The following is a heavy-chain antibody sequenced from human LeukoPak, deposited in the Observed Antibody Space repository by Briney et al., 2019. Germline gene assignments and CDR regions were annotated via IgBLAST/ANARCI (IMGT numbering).Heavy chain of an antibody. D-gene: IGHD1-20*01. CDR3: ASVSAITGATDALDF. Sequence: GGSLRLPCTPSGFTFSDHFMGWVRQAPGTGLGLVCRSRKNHNRFTTEYAASVKGRLTISRDDSKNSHDLPKNRLQGHEMGWYYCASVSAITGATDALDFWGQGAMVTVSA. J-gene: IGHJ3*01. V-gene: IGHV3-72*01. CDR2: SRKNHNRFTT. CDR1: GFTFSDHF.